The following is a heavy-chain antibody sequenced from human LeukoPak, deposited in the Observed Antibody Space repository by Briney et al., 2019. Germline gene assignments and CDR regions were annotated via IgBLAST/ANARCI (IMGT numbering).Heavy chain of an antibody. Sequence: GGSLRLSCAASGFTFSSYAMSWVRQAPGKGLEWVSTISGGGGSTYYAGSVKGRFTISRDNSKNTLYLQMSSLRAEDTALYYCAKDPARSGITAAWDYWGQGTLVTVSS. CDR3: AKDPARSGITAAWDY. J-gene: IGHJ4*02. D-gene: IGHD6-13*01. V-gene: IGHV3-23*01. CDR1: GFTFSSYA. CDR2: ISGGGGST.